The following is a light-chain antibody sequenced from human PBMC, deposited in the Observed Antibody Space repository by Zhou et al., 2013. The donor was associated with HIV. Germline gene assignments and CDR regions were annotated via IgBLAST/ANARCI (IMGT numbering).Light chain of an antibody. V-gene: IGLV1-40*01. CDR3: QSYDSSLSVV. J-gene: IGLJ2*01. Sequence: QSVLTQPPSVSGAPGQRVTISCSGSNTNIGAPYDVHWYQQVPGTAPKLVIYDNDKRPSGVPDRFSGSKSGTSGSLAITGLQAEDEADYYCQSYDSSLSVVFGGGTRLTVL. CDR1: NTNIGAPYD. CDR2: DND.